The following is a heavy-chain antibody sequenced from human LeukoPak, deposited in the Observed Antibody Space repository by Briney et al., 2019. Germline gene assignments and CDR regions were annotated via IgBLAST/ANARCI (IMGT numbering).Heavy chain of an antibody. V-gene: IGHV3-7*04. Sequence: GGSLRLSCVASGFTFSTYWMSWVRQTPGKGLEWVANIKEDGSEKYYVDSVKGRFTIFRDNAENSLYLQMNSLTAEDTAVYYCARLYCSGASCYANLDYWGQGTLVAVSS. D-gene: IGHD2-15*01. CDR3: ARLYCSGASCYANLDY. J-gene: IGHJ4*02. CDR2: IKEDGSEK. CDR1: GFTFSTYW.